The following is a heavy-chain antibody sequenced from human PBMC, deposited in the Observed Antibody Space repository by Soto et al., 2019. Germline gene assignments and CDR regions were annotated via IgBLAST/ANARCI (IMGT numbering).Heavy chain of an antibody. CDR3: AASVTTAGAYDV. CDR2: IYGPGYT. CDR1: GFSVSSKY. J-gene: IGHJ3*01. V-gene: IGHV3-53*01. Sequence: LRLSCAASGFSVSSKYMIWVRQVPGKGLEWVSAIYGPGYTYYPESARGRFTISRDTSKNTVSLQMSGLRAEDTAVYYCAASVTTAGAYDVWGLGTKVTVSS. D-gene: IGHD4-17*01.